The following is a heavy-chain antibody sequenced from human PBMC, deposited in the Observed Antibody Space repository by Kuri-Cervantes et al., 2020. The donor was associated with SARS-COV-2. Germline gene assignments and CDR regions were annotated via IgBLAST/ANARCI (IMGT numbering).Heavy chain of an antibody. CDR2: IIPIFGTA. CDR1: GGTFSSYA. D-gene: IGHD4-17*01. J-gene: IGHJ4*02. Sequence: SVKVSCKASGGTFSSYALSWLRQAPGQGLEWMGGIIPIFGTANYAQKFQGRVTITADESTSTAYMELSSLRSEDTAVYYCARARNGNYLNEPDYWGQGTLVTVSS. CDR3: ARARNGNYLNEPDY. V-gene: IGHV1-69*13.